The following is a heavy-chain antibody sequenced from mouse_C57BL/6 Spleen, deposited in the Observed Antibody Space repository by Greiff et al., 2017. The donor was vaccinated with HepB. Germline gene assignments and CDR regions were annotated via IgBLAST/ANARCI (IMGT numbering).Heavy chain of an antibody. V-gene: IGHV1-5*01. D-gene: IGHD2-1*01. CDR1: GYTFPSYW. J-gene: IGHJ4*01. CDR3: TKGIYYGAMDY. Sequence: VQLQQSGTVLARPGASVKMSCKTSGYTFPSYWMHWVKQRPGQGLEWIGAIYPGNSDTSYNQKFKGKAKLTAVTSASTAYMELSSLTNEDSAVYYCTKGIYYGAMDYWGQGTSVTVSS. CDR2: IYPGNSDT.